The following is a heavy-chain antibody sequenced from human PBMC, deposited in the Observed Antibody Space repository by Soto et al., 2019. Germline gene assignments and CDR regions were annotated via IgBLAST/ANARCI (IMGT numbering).Heavy chain of an antibody. D-gene: IGHD3-16*01. CDR1: GFTFSSYG. CDR3: ARDWGMDGSSPGVDY. J-gene: IGHJ4*02. V-gene: IGHV3-33*01. CDR2: IWYDGSNK. Sequence: QVQLVESGGGVVQPGRSLRLSCAASGFTFSSYGMHWVRQAPGKGLEWVAVIWYDGSNKYYADSVKGRFTISRDNSKNPLYLQMNSLRAEDTAVYYCARDWGMDGSSPGVDYWGQGTLVTVSS.